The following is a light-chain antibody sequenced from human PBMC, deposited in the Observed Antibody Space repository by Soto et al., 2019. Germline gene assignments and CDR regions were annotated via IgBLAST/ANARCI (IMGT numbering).Light chain of an antibody. CDR2: GAS. Sequence: EIVLTQSPGTLSLSPGERATLSCRASQSVSSSYLAWYQQKPGQAPRLLIYGASSRATGIPDRFSGSGSGTEFTLTISILEPEDCAVYYCQQYGSSPLTFGGGTKGEIK. V-gene: IGKV3-20*01. CDR1: QSVSSSY. J-gene: IGKJ4*01. CDR3: QQYGSSPLT.